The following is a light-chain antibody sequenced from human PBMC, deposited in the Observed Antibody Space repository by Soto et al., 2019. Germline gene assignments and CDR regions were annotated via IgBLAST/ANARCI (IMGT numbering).Light chain of an antibody. CDR2: GNT. CDR1: NSNIGAGYD. CDR3: QSYDVSLNDNHVI. J-gene: IGLJ2*01. V-gene: IGLV1-40*01. Sequence: QSVLTQPPSVSGAPGQRVTISCTGSNSNIGAGYDVHWYQQLPGAAPRLLIYGNTNRPSGVPDRFSASKSDTSASLAISGLQAEDEADYYFQSYDVSLNDNHVIFGEGTKLTVL.